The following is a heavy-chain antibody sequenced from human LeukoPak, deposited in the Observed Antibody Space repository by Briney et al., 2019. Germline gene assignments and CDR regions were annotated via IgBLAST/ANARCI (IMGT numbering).Heavy chain of an antibody. CDR1: GSRFTNHS. CDR3: AGYSFETDDAFDI. V-gene: IGHV5-51*01. CDR2: MFPGDSDT. Sequence: GEPLTISCKASGSRFTNHSIGWARRMPGKGRGWMGIMFPGDSDTISSPSIHAQVIISAHKAIKTAYLQWRSLMCPDTARYFCAGYSFETDDAFDIWARRTIVTVSA. J-gene: IGHJ3*02. D-gene: IGHD2-15*01.